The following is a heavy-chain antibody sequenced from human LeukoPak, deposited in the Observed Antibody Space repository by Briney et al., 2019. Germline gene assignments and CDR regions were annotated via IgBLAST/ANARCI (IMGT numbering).Heavy chain of an antibody. D-gene: IGHD3-10*01. Sequence: PSETLSLTYAVYGESFSDYYWRWIRQPPGKGLEWIGEINHSVSTNYSPSLKSRVTISVDTPQTQFSLKLSSVTAADTAVYYCARGTVVWFGNDAFYIWGPGTMVTVSS. V-gene: IGHV4-34*01. J-gene: IGHJ3*02. CDR3: ARGTVVWFGNDAFYI. CDR2: INHSVST. CDR1: GESFSDYY.